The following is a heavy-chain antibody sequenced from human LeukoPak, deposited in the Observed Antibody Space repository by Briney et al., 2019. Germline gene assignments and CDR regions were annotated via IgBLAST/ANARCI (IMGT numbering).Heavy chain of an antibody. CDR1: GYTFTTYA. CDR2: INAGNGHT. D-gene: IGHD3-22*01. CDR3: ARENYYDSTGYYGYYYYPMDV. J-gene: IGHJ6*02. V-gene: IGHV1-3*01. Sequence: ASVKVSCKASGYTFTTYAMHWVRQAPGQRLEWMGWINAGNGHTKYSQKLQGRVTITRDTSASTAYVELSSLRSEDTAVYYCARENYYDSTGYYGYYYYPMDVWGQGTTVTVSS.